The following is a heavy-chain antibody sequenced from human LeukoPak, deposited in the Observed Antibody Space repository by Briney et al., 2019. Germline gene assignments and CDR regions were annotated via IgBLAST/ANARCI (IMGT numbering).Heavy chain of an antibody. V-gene: IGHV1-24*01. CDR3: ATPAAADDAFDI. CDR1: GYTLTELS. Sequence: GASVKVSCKVSGYTLTELSMHWVRQAPGKGLEWMGGFDPEDGETIYAQKFQGRVTMTEDTSTDTAYMELSSLRSEDTAVYYCATPAAADDAFDIWGQGTMVTVSS. J-gene: IGHJ3*02. D-gene: IGHD6-13*01. CDR2: FDPEDGET.